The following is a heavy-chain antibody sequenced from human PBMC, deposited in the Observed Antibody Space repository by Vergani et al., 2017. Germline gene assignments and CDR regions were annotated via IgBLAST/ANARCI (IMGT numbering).Heavy chain of an antibody. CDR2: ISGSGDNT. V-gene: IGHV3-23*04. Sequence: DVQLVESGGDLVQPGGSLRLSCAASGFTFSSYSMNWVRQAPGKGLEWVSAISGSGDNTYYADSVKGRFTISRDNSKNTLYLQMNSLRAEDTAVYYCARPDPNGSGSVGWFDPWGQGTLVTVSS. CDR3: ARPDPNGSGSVGWFDP. J-gene: IGHJ5*02. CDR1: GFTFSSYS. D-gene: IGHD3-10*01.